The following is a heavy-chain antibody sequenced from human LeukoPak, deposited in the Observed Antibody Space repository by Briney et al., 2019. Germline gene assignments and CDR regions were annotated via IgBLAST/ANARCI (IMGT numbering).Heavy chain of an antibody. CDR3: AKDRHYYDSSGYYSGDAFDI. J-gene: IGHJ3*02. Sequence: GSLRLSCASSGFTFSSYWMHWVRQAPGKGLEWVSAISGSGGSTYYADSVKGRFTISRDNSKNTLYLQMNSLRAEDTAVYYCAKDRHYYDSSGYYSGDAFDIWGQGTMVTVSS. CDR2: ISGSGGST. CDR1: GFTFSSYW. D-gene: IGHD3-22*01. V-gene: IGHV3-23*01.